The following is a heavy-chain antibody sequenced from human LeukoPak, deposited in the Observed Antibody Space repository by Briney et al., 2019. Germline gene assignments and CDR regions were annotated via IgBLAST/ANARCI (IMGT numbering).Heavy chain of an antibody. D-gene: IGHD5-12*01. CDR2: IYYSGST. Sequence: SETLSLTCTVSGGSVSSGSYYWSWIRQPPGKGLEWIGYIYYSGSTNYNPSLKSRVTISVDTSENQFSLKLSSVTAADTAVYYCARVGSVATPARYFDYWGQGTLVTVSS. J-gene: IGHJ4*02. CDR3: ARVGSVATPARYFDY. V-gene: IGHV4-61*01. CDR1: GGSVSSGSYY.